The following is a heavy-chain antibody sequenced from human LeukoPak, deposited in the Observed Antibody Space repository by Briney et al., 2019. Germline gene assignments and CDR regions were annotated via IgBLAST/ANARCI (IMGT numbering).Heavy chain of an antibody. V-gene: IGHV3-30-3*01. CDR3: AKGYGSSWFNWFDP. Sequence: PGGSLRLSCAASGFTFSSYTMHWVRQAPGKGLEWVAVISYDGSNKYYADSVKGRFTISRDNAKNSLYLQMNSLRAEDTALYYCAKGYGSSWFNWFDPWGQGTLVTVSS. J-gene: IGHJ5*02. CDR1: GFTFSSYT. CDR2: ISYDGSNK. D-gene: IGHD6-13*01.